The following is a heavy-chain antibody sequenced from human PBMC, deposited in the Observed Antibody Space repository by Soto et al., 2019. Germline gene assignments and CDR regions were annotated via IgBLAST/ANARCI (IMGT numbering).Heavy chain of an antibody. CDR2: ISSRGRA. D-gene: IGHD1-26*01. Sequence: QVQLQESGPGLVKPSETLSLTCSVSGDSITNYYWNWIRQSPGKGLEWIGYISSRGRATYNPSLRGRVTISLDTSKNRFSLNLNSATAAHTAVYYCARRYTGTSSFDYWGQGTLVTVSS. J-gene: IGHJ4*02. CDR1: GDSITNYY. V-gene: IGHV4-59*01. CDR3: ARRYTGTSSFDY.